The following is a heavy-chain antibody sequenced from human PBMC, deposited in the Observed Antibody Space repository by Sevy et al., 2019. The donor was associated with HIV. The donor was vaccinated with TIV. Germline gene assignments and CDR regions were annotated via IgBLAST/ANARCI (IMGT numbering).Heavy chain of an antibody. D-gene: IGHD3-22*01. J-gene: IGHJ4*02. CDR1: GGSVSGYF. V-gene: IGHV4-59*02. CDR3: TRVDSSGHSDY. Sequence: SETLSLTCTVSGGSVSGYFWSWIRQPPGRGLEWIGNIHHSGTTKYNPSLKSRLTISVDTYKNQFSLILTSATAADTAVYYCTRVDSSGHSDYWGQGTTVTVSS. CDR2: IHHSGTT.